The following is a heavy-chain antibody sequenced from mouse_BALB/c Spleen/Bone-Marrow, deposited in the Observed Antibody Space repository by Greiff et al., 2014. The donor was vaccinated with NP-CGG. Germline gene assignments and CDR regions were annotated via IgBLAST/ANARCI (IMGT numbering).Heavy chain of an antibody. CDR2: INPSTGNT. CDR3: ARGLRDWYFDV. CDR1: GYTFTTYR. D-gene: IGHD2-4*01. J-gene: IGHJ1*01. Sequence: QVQLKESGAELAKPGASVKMSCKASGYTFTTYRIHWVKQRPGQGLEWIGYINPSTGNTEYNQKFRDRATLTADKSSSTPYMQLSSLTSEDSAVYYCARGLRDWYFDVWGAGTTVTVSS. V-gene: IGHV1-4*01.